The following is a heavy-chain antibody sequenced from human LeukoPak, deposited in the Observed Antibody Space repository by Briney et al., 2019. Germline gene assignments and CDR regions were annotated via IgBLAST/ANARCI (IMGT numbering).Heavy chain of an antibody. D-gene: IGHD6-13*01. CDR2: ISYDGSNK. CDR3: ARVFTQPGIALYYFDY. CDR1: GFTFSSYA. V-gene: IGHV3-30-3*01. J-gene: IGHJ4*02. Sequence: GRSLRPSCAASGFTFSSYAMHWVRQAPGKGLEWVAVISYDGSNKYYADSVKGRFTISRDNSKNTLYLQMNSLRAEDTAVYYCARVFTQPGIALYYFDYWGQGTLVTVSS.